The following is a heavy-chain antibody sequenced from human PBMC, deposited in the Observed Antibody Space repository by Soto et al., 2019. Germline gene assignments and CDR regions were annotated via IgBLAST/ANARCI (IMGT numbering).Heavy chain of an antibody. D-gene: IGHD6-19*01. Sequence: EVQLLESGGGLVQPGGSLRLSCAASGFTFSSYAMSWVRQAPGKGLEWVSAISGSGGSTYYADSVKGRFTISRDNSKNTLYLQMNSLRAEDTAVYYCAKDDRGQWLVDGYFDYWGQGTLVTVSS. CDR3: AKDDRGQWLVDGYFDY. CDR2: ISGSGGST. V-gene: IGHV3-23*01. CDR1: GFTFSSYA. J-gene: IGHJ4*02.